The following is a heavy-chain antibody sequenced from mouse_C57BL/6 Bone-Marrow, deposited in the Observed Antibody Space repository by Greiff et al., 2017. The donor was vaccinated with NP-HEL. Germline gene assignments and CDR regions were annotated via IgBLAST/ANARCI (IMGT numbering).Heavy chain of an antibody. CDR1: GYTFTSYC. J-gene: IGHJ4*01. CDR3: ASAYYLDY. CDR2: IDPYLGGP. Sequence: QVQLQQPGAELVKPGASVTLSCNASGYTFTSYCLHWVKQLPGRGLAWIGRIDPYLGGPKYNAQFTIQATLTDAKNSSTSYRQLSSLTSEDSGVYYGASAYYLDYWGQGTSVTGSS. D-gene: IGHD1-1*02. V-gene: IGHV1-72*01.